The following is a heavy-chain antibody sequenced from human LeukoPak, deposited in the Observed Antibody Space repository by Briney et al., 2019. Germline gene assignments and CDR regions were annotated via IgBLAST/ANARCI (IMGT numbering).Heavy chain of an antibody. D-gene: IGHD1-1*01. J-gene: IGHJ4*02. V-gene: IGHV4-34*01. CDR1: GGSFSGYY. CDR3: ARFHIVGEYNWIDARSDY. CDR2: INHSGST. Sequence: SETLSLTCAVYGGSFSGYYWSWIRQPPGKGLEWIGEINHSGSTNYNPSLKSRVTISVDTSKNQFSLKLSSVTAADTAVYYCARFHIVGEYNWIDARSDYWGQGTLVTVSS.